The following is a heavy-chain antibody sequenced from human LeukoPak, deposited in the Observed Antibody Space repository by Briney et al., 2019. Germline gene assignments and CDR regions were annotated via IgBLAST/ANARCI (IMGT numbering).Heavy chain of an antibody. J-gene: IGHJ4*02. CDR3: AREGGGPSFDY. Sequence: GGSLRLSCAASGFTFSSYWMSWVRQAPGKGLEWVANIKQDGSEEYYVDSVKGRFTISKDNAKNSLYLQMNSLRAEDTAVYYCAREGGGPSFDYWGQGTLVTVSS. CDR2: IKQDGSEE. D-gene: IGHD2-15*01. V-gene: IGHV3-7*01. CDR1: GFTFSSYW.